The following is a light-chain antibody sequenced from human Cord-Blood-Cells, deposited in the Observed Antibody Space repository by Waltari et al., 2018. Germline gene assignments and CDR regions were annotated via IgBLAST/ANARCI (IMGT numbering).Light chain of an antibody. CDR1: SSDVGGYNY. Sequence: QSALTQPASVSGSPGQSITISCTGTSSDVGGYNYFSWYQQHPGKAPKLMIYDVSNRPSGVSNRFSGSKSGNTASLTISGLQAEDEADYYYSSYTSSSTLVFGTGTKVTVL. CDR2: DVS. CDR3: SSYTSSSTLV. J-gene: IGLJ1*01. V-gene: IGLV2-14*03.